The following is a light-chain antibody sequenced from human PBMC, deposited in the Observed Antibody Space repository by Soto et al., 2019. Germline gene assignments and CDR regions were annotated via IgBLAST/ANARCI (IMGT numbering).Light chain of an antibody. J-gene: IGKJ4*01. Sequence: EIVMTQSPATLSVSPGERATLSCRASQSFSSSLAWYQQKPGQPPRLLINNASARATGIPARFSGSGSGTEFTLTISSLQSEDFAVYYCQQYNNWPFTFGGGTKVEI. CDR3: QQYNNWPFT. CDR1: QSFSSS. CDR2: NAS. V-gene: IGKV3-15*01.